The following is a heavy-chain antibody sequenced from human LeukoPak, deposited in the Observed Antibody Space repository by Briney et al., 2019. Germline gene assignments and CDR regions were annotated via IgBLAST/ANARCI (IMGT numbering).Heavy chain of an antibody. CDR1: GFTFNNYG. CDR2: ISYDGRNI. V-gene: IGHV3-30*18. J-gene: IGHJ4*02. Sequence: GGSLRLSCAASGFTFNNYGMHWVRQAPGKGLEWVAVISYDGRNIHYPDSVKGRFTISRDISTDTLWLQVDSLRTKDTAVYYCAKGPLRGTAAAIDYWGQGTLVTVSS. CDR3: AKGPLRGTAAAIDY. D-gene: IGHD2-2*01.